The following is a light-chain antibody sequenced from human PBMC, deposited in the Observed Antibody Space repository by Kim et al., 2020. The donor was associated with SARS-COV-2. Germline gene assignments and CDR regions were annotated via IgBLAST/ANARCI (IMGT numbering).Light chain of an antibody. J-gene: IGKJ2*01. CDR2: WAS. Sequence: RATINCKYSQSVLYSSNNKNYLAWYQQKPGQPPKLLIYWASTRESGVPDRFSGSGSGTDFTLTISSLQAEDVAVYYCQQYYGAPYTFGQGTKLEI. CDR1: QSVLYSSNNKNY. CDR3: QQYYGAPYT. V-gene: IGKV4-1*01.